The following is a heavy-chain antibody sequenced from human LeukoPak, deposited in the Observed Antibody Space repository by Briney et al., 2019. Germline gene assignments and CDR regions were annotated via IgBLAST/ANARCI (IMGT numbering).Heavy chain of an antibody. CDR3: ARARSSIAAFFDY. Sequence: GASVKVSCKAFGYTFTGYYMHWVRQAPGQGLEWMGWINPNSGGTNYAQKFQGRVTMTRDTSISTAYMELSRLRSDDTAVYCCARARSSIAAFFDYWGQGTLVTVSS. J-gene: IGHJ4*02. CDR2: INPNSGGT. V-gene: IGHV1-2*02. CDR1: GYTFTGYY. D-gene: IGHD6-6*01.